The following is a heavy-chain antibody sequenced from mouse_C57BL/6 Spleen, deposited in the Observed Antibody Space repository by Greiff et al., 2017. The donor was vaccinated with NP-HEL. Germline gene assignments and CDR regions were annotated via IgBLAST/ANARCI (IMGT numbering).Heavy chain of an antibody. J-gene: IGHJ2*01. CDR3: ARRVIYYYGSSRYYFDY. CDR2: ISGGGGNT. D-gene: IGHD1-1*01. Sequence: EVKLVESGGGLVKPGGSLKLSCAASGFTFSSYTMSWVRQTPEKRLEWVATISGGGGNTYYPDSVKGRFTISRDNAKNTLYLQMSSLRSEDTALYYCARRVIYYYGSSRYYFDYWGQGTTLTVSS. V-gene: IGHV5-9*01. CDR1: GFTFSSYT.